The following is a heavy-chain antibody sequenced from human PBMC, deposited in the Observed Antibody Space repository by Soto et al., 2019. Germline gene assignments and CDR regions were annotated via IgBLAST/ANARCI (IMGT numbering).Heavy chain of an antibody. J-gene: IGHJ4*02. CDR1: GGSISSSSYY. CDR3: AGYAVAGDY. V-gene: IGHV4-39*01. Sequence: SETLSLTCTVSGGSISSSSYYWGWIRQPPGKGLEWIGSIYYSGSTYYNPSLKSRVTISVDTSKNQFSLKLSSVTAADTAVYYCAGYAVAGDYWGQGTLVTVSS. CDR2: IYYSGST. D-gene: IGHD6-19*01.